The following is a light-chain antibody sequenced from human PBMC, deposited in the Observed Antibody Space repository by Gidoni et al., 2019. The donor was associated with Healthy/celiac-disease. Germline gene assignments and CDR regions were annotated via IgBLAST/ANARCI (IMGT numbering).Light chain of an antibody. J-gene: IGKJ1*01. CDR3: QQSYSTPWT. CDR2: AAS. CDR1: QSISSY. V-gene: IGKV1-39*01. Sequence: DIPMTQSPSSLSASVGDRVTITCRASQSISSYLNWYQQKPGKAPKLLIYAASSLQSGVPSRFSGSGSGTDFTLTIRSLQPVDFATYYCQQSYSTPWTFGQGTKVDIK.